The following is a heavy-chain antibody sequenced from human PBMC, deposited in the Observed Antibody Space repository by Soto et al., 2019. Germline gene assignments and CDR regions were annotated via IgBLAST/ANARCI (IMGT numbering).Heavy chain of an antibody. CDR3: AKDRGVYIGYDYRNFAMDV. V-gene: IGHV3-30*18. J-gene: IGHJ6*02. Sequence: GGSLRLSCAASGFTFSSYGMHWVRQAPGKGLEWVAAISYHGGNIYYADSVKGRFTISRDNSRETLYLQMNSLRREDSAVYYCAKDRGVYIGYDYRNFAMDVWGQGTTVTVSS. CDR2: ISYHGGNI. D-gene: IGHD4-4*01. CDR1: GFTFSSYG.